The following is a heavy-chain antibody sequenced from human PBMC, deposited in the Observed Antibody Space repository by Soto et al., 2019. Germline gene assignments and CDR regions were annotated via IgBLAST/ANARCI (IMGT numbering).Heavy chain of an antibody. D-gene: IGHD1-1*01. Sequence: EVQLLESGGGSVQPGGSLKLPFAASGSTFRSYAMNWVRRPPGKGLEWVSSISGSGGTAYYADSVKGRFPISRDSLVNTLYLQMNSLRAEDTAVYYCAKGRGQNWNFDYWGQGTLVTVSP. CDR2: ISGSGGTA. CDR3: AKGRGQNWNFDY. V-gene: IGHV3-23*01. J-gene: IGHJ4*02. CDR1: GSTFRSYA.